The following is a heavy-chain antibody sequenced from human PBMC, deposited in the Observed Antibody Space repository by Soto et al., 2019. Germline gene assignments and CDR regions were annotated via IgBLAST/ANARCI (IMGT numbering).Heavy chain of an antibody. J-gene: IGHJ6*02. CDR3: AKDRRDRYYDIFPSYLYYYYYGMDV. D-gene: IGHD3-9*01. Sequence: QVQLVESGGGVVQPGRSLRLSCAASGFTFSSYGMHWVRQAPGKGLEWVAVISYDGSNKYYADSVKGRFTISRDNSKNTLYLQMNSLRAEDTAVYYCAKDRRDRYYDIFPSYLYYYYYGMDVWGQGTTVTVSS. CDR2: ISYDGSNK. CDR1: GFTFSSYG. V-gene: IGHV3-30*18.